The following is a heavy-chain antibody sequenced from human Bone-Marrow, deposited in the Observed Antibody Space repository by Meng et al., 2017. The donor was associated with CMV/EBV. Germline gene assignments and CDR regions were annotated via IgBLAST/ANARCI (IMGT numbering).Heavy chain of an antibody. J-gene: IGHJ4*02. V-gene: IGHV1-69*02. D-gene: IGHD2-21*01. CDR3: ATPPIVGPHGTTDY. CDR1: GGTFSSYT. Sequence: SVRVSCTASGGTFSSYTISWVRQAPGQGLEWMGRIIPILGIANYAQKFQGRVTITADKSTSTAYMELSSLRSEDTAVYYCATPPIVGPHGTTDYWGQGTLVTVSS. CDR2: IIPILGIA.